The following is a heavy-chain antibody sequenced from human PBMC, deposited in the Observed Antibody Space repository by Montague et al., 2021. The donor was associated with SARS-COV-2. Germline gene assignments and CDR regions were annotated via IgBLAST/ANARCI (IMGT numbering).Heavy chain of an antibody. J-gene: IGHJ5*02. Sequence: TLSLTCTVSGASISTGPFYWSWIRQYPGKGLEWIGYIYYSGSTYYNPSLKSRVTISVDTSKNQFSLKLRSVAAADTAVFYCARDHSSWGQGTLVTVSS. V-gene: IGHV4-30-4*08. CDR2: IYYSGST. D-gene: IGHD2-21*01. CDR3: ARDHSS. CDR1: GASISTGPFY.